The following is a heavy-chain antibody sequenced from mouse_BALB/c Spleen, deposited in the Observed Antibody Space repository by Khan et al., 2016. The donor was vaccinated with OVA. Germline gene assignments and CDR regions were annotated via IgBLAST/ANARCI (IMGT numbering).Heavy chain of an antibody. V-gene: IGHV2-6-7*01. CDR1: GFSLTGYG. D-gene: IGHD2-10*01. CDR3: ASAYYGNYREAMDY. J-gene: IGHJ4*01. Sequence: QVQLKESGPGLVAPSQSLSITCTVSGFSLTGYGVNWVRQPPGKGLEWLGMIWGDGSTDYNSALKSRLSISKANSKSQVFLKMNSLQTDDTDRYYCASAYYGNYREAMDYWGQGTSVTVSS. CDR2: IWGDGST.